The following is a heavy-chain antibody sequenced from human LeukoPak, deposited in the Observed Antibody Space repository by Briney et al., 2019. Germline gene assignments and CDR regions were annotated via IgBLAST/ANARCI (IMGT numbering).Heavy chain of an antibody. CDR3: ARAHSSWSYLRGYFDY. J-gene: IGHJ4*02. Sequence: PSETLSLTCTVSGGSISSSSYYWGWIRQPPGKGLEWIGSIYYSGSTYYSPSLKSRVTISIDTSKNQFSLKLSSVTAADTAVYYCARAHSSWSYLRGYFDYWGQGTLVTVSS. V-gene: IGHV4-39*07. D-gene: IGHD6-6*01. CDR1: GGSISSSSYY. CDR2: IYYSGST.